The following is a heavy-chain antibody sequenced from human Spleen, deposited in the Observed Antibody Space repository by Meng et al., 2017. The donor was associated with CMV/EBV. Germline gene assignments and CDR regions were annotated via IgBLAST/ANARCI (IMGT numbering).Heavy chain of an antibody. CDR3: ARGDSSSGGYFDY. Sequence: QLGVSGGGVGQPGRALRLSFAASGFTFSSYSMHWVRQAPGKGLEWVAVISYDGSNKYYADSVKGRFTISRDNSKNTLYLQMNSLRAEDTAMYYCARGDSSSGGYFDYWGQGTLVTVSS. V-gene: IGHV3-30-3*01. D-gene: IGHD6-13*01. CDR1: GFTFSSYS. CDR2: ISYDGSNK. J-gene: IGHJ4*02.